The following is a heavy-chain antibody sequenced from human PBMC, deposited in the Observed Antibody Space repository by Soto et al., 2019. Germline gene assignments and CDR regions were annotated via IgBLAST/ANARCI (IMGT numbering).Heavy chain of an antibody. CDR2: IIPISGTA. D-gene: IGHD2-2*01. V-gene: IGHV1-69*01. Sequence: QVQLVQSGAEVKKPGSSVKVSCKASGGTFSSYCISWVRQAPGQGLEWMGGIIPISGTANYAQKFQGRVTITADVSTSTAYMELSSLRSEDTAVYYCARSQGSSTSLEIYYYYYYGMDVWGQGTTVTVSS. J-gene: IGHJ6*02. CDR3: ARSQGSSTSLEIYYYYYYGMDV. CDR1: GGTFSSYC.